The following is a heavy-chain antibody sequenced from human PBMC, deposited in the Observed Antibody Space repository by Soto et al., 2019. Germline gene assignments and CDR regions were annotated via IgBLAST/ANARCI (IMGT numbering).Heavy chain of an antibody. CDR2: IYHSGST. V-gene: IGHV4-30-2*01. Sequence: SETLSLTCAVSGGSISSGGYSWSWIRQPPGKGLEWIGYIYHSGSTYYNPSLKSRVTISVDRSKNRFSLKLSSVTAADTAVYYCARGTSIAAALYYFDYWGQGTLVTVSS. J-gene: IGHJ4*02. CDR1: GGSISSGGYS. D-gene: IGHD6-13*01. CDR3: ARGTSIAAALYYFDY.